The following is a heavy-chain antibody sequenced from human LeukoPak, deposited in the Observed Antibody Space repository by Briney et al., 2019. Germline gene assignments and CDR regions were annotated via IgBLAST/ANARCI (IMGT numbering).Heavy chain of an antibody. V-gene: IGHV3-33*01. CDR2: LSINVRNK. D-gene: IGHD3-9*01. CDR1: GFSFSDYD. Sequence: GGSLRLSCAASGFSFSDYDIHWVRQAPGKGLEWVAVLSINVRNKYYADSVRGRFSISSDNSKNTLYLQMNSLRVEDTAIYYCARGRMTNYDVLTGDHRFDPWGQGTLVTVSS. CDR3: ARGRMTNYDVLTGDHRFDP. J-gene: IGHJ5*02.